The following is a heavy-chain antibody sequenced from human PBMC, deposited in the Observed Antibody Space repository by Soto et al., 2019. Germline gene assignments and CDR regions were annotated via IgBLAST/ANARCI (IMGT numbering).Heavy chain of an antibody. V-gene: IGHV3-33*01. Sequence: QVQLVESGGGVVQPGRSLRLSCAASGFTFSNNGMHWVRQAPGKGLEWVAVIWYDGINKYYADSVKGRFIISRDNSKNTVYLQMNSLRAEDTAVYYCARDRVQMVDGLDVWGSGTTVTVSS. CDR1: GFTFSNNG. J-gene: IGHJ6*04. CDR2: IWYDGINK. CDR3: ARDRVQMVDGLDV. D-gene: IGHD2-15*01.